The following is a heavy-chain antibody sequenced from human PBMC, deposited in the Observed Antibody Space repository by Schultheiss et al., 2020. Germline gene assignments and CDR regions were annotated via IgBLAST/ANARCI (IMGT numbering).Heavy chain of an antibody. CDR2: IWYDGSNK. D-gene: IGHD6-13*01. CDR1: GFTFSSYG. Sequence: GSLRLSCAASGFTFSSYGMHWVRQAPGKGLEWVAVIWYDGSNKYYADSVKGRFTISRDNSKNTLYLQMNSLRAEDTAVYYCARNWYSMVADTSYFQHWGQGTLVTVSS. V-gene: IGHV3-33*01. J-gene: IGHJ1*01. CDR3: ARNWYSMVADTSYFQH.